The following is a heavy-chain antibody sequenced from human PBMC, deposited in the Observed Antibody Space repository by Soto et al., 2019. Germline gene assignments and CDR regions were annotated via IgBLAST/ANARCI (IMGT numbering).Heavy chain of an antibody. D-gene: IGHD4-17*01. CDR1: GGSISSSSYY. J-gene: IGHJ3*02. CDR2: IYYSGIT. V-gene: IGHV4-39*01. Sequence: SETLSLTCTVSGGSISSSSYYWGWIRQPPGKGLEWIGSIYYSGITYYNPSLKSRVTISVDTSKNQFSLKLSSVTAADTAVYYCARPPTTTGSEGAFDIWGQGTMVTVSS. CDR3: ARPPTTTGSEGAFDI.